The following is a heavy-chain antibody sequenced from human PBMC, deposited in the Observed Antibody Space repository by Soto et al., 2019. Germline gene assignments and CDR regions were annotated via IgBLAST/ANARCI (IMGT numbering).Heavy chain of an antibody. CDR3: ARIEQWLASFDY. V-gene: IGHV3-21*01. D-gene: IGHD6-19*01. J-gene: IGHJ4*02. Sequence: GGSLRLSCAASGFTFSSYSMNWVRQAPGKGLEWVSSISSSSSYIYYADSVKGRFTISRDNAKNSLYLQMNSLRPEDTAVYYCARIEQWLASFDYWGQGTLVTVSS. CDR1: GFTFSSYS. CDR2: ISSSSSYI.